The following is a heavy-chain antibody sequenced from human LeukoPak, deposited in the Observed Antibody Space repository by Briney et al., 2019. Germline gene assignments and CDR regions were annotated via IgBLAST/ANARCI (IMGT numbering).Heavy chain of an antibody. D-gene: IGHD1-14*01. V-gene: IGHV1-69*13. CDR3: AKAWYNAELELWSLPDAFDI. CDR1: GVTLSSYA. Sequence: SVKVSCKASGVTLSSYAISWVRPAPGERLGWMGEIFPIFGTANYAQKFQGRVTSTADESTSTAYMEMSSLRSEVTAGYFCAKAWYNAELELWSLPDAFDIWGQGTMVTVSS. J-gene: IGHJ3*02. CDR2: IFPIFGTA.